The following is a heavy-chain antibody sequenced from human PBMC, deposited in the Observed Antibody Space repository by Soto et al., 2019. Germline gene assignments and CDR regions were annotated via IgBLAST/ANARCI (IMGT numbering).Heavy chain of an antibody. V-gene: IGHV4-39*01. CDR2: IYYSGST. D-gene: IGHD3-10*01. CDR3: ARLVGTYFDY. CDR1: GGSISSTRYY. J-gene: IGHJ4*02. Sequence: SETLSLTCTVSGGSISSTRYYWGWIRQPPGKGLEWIGSIYYSGSTYYNPSLKSRVTISVDTSKNQFSLKLSSVTAADTAVFYCARLVGTYFDYWGQGTLVTVSS.